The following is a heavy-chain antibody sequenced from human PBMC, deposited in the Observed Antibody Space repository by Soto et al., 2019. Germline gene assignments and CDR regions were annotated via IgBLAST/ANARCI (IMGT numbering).Heavy chain of an antibody. Sequence: SETLSLTCNVSGDSVTTSGYYWDWIRQPPGKGLEWIGSIYSSGRSYYNPSLSSRVTISLDTAKNQIYLKVNSVTAADTAVHYCLIHATDHTAYFYSPLDVWGQGTTVTVSS. D-gene: IGHD2-21*02. CDR3: LIHATDHTAYFYSPLDV. CDR1: GDSVTTSGYY. V-gene: IGHV4-39*01. J-gene: IGHJ6*02. CDR2: IYSSGRS.